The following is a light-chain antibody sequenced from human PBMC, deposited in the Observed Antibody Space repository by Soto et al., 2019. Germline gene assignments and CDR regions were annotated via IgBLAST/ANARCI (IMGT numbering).Light chain of an antibody. CDR1: QSVSSN. CDR2: GAS. J-gene: IGKJ1*01. V-gene: IGKV3-15*01. Sequence: EIVMTQSPATLSVSPGVRASLSCRVSQSVSSNLAWYQRKPGQAPRLLIYGASTRATGIPARFSGSGSGTEFTLTISSLQSEDFAVYYCQHYNNWPPWTFGQGTKVEIK. CDR3: QHYNNWPPWT.